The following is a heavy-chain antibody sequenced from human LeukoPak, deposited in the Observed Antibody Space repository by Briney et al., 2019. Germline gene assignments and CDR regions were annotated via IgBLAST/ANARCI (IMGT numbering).Heavy chain of an antibody. CDR1: GYTFTGYY. Sequence: ASVKVSCKASGYTFTGYYMHWVRQAPGQGLEWMGWINPNSGGTNYAQNLQGRVTMTTDTSTSTAYMELRSLRSDDTAVYYCARDSCGGGSCYLFDFWGQGTLVTVSS. CDR2: INPNSGGT. D-gene: IGHD2-15*01. J-gene: IGHJ4*02. CDR3: ARDSCGGGSCYLFDF. V-gene: IGHV1-2*02.